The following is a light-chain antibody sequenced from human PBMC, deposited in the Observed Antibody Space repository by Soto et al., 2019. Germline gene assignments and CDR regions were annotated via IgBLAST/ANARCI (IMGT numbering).Light chain of an antibody. Sequence: QSALTQPASVSGSPGQSITISCTGTSSDVGSYNLVSWYQQHPGKAPKLMIYEVSKRPSGVSNRFSGSKSGNTASLTISGLQAEDEADHYCCSYAGSSTRVVFGGGTQLTVL. V-gene: IGLV2-23*02. CDR1: SSDVGSYNL. J-gene: IGLJ2*01. CDR2: EVS. CDR3: CSYAGSSTRVV.